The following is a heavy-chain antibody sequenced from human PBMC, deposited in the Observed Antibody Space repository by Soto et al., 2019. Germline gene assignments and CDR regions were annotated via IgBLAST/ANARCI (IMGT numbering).Heavy chain of an antibody. Sequence: GGSLRLSCAASGFKFSDYWMSWVRQAPGKGLEWVGNIKHDTSEAHYADSVKGRFTITRDNIKNFLFLQMNGLRSDDTASYYCARDGLLFSGPYRPSRFDYWGLGTLVTVSA. D-gene: IGHD3-16*02. CDR1: GFKFSDYW. J-gene: IGHJ4*02. CDR3: ARDGLLFSGPYRPSRFDY. CDR2: IKHDTSEA. V-gene: IGHV3-7*03.